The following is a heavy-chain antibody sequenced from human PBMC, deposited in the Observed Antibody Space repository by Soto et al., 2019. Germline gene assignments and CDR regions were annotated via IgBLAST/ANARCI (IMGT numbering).Heavy chain of an antibody. Sequence: PGGSLRLSCAASGFTFSSYGMHWVRQAPGKGLEWVAVIWYDGSNKYYADSVKGRFTISRDNSKNTLYLQMNSLRAEDTAVYYCARENSSRWYWYYFDYWGQGNLVTVSS. CDR3: ARENSSRWYWYYFDY. CDR1: GFTFSSYG. D-gene: IGHD6-13*01. CDR2: IWYDGSNK. J-gene: IGHJ4*02. V-gene: IGHV3-33*01.